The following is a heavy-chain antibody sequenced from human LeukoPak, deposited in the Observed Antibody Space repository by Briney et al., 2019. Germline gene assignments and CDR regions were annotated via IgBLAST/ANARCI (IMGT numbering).Heavy chain of an antibody. CDR2: ISAYNGNT. CDR3: AREYSSGWYGYDAFDI. V-gene: IGHV1-18*01. CDR1: GGTFSSYA. D-gene: IGHD6-19*01. Sequence: ASVKVSCKASGGTFSSYAISWVRQAPGQGLEWMGWISAYNGNTNYAQKLQGRVTMTTDTSTSTAYMELRSLRSDDTAVYYCAREYSSGWYGYDAFDIWGQGTMVTVSS. J-gene: IGHJ3*02.